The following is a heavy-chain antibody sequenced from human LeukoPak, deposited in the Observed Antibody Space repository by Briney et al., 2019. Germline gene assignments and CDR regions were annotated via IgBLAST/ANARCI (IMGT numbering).Heavy chain of an antibody. CDR1: GFTFSSYW. D-gene: IGHD3-22*01. Sequence: GGSLRLSCAASGFTFSSYWMHWVRQAPGKGLVWVSRINTDRSSTSYADSVKGRFTISRDNAKNTLYLQMNSLGAEDTAVYYCARGPNYYDSSGYLSIWGQGTLVTVSS. J-gene: IGHJ4*02. CDR2: INTDRSST. V-gene: IGHV3-74*01. CDR3: ARGPNYYDSSGYLSI.